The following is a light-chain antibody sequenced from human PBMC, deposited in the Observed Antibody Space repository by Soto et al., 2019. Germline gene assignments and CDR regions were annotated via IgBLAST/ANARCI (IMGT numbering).Light chain of an antibody. CDR3: QQYNSYSTFGPAT. J-gene: IGKJ1*01. CDR2: KAS. CDR1: QSITYR. V-gene: IGKV1-5*03. Sequence: IQMTQSPSTLSASVGDRVAITCWASQSITYRLAWYQQKPGKAPNLLIYKASTLKSGVPSRFSGSGFGTEFTLTITSLQPDDFATYYCQQYNSYSTFGPATFGPGTKVDIK.